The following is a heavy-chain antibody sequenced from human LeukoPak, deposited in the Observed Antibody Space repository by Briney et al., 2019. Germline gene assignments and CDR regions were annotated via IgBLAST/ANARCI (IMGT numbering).Heavy chain of an antibody. D-gene: IGHD3-3*01. V-gene: IGHV4-34*01. CDR1: GGSFSGYY. CDR2: INHSGST. CDR3: ARTRGNTIFGVVITVLATRGYFDY. Sequence: PSETLSLTCAVYGGSFSGYYWSWIRQPPGKGLEWIGEINHSGSTNYNPSLKSRVTISVDTSKNQFSLKLSSVTAADTAVYYCARTRGNTIFGVVITVLATRGYFDYWGQGTLVTVSS. J-gene: IGHJ4*02.